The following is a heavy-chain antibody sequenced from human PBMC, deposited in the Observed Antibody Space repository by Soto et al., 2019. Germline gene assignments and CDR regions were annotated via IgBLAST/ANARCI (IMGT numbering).Heavy chain of an antibody. CDR3: ARVVEELGFGC. CDR1: GGPISSYY. Sequence: SETRSLTRTFSGGPISSYYWRWNRQPAGKGLGWVGRMYTSGSTNYNPSLKSRVTMSVDTSKNQFSLKLGAVTAADTAVYYRARVVEELGFGCWGQGTLVTVSS. V-gene: IGHV4-4*07. J-gene: IGHJ4*02. D-gene: IGHD1-26*01. CDR2: MYTSGST.